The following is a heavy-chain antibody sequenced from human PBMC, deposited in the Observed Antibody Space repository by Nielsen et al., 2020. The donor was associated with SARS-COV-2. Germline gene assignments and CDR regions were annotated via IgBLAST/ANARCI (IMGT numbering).Heavy chain of an antibody. D-gene: IGHD3-22*01. CDR1: GFTFSSYR. Sequence: GGSLRLSCTASGFTFSSYRMNWVRQAPGKGLEWVSSISSSSGYIYYTDSVKGRFTISRDNAKNSLFLQMNSLRAEDTAIYYCARVNHSSISAWGQGTVVTVSS. V-gene: IGHV3-21*01. CDR3: ARVNHSSISA. J-gene: IGHJ5*02. CDR2: ISSSSGYI.